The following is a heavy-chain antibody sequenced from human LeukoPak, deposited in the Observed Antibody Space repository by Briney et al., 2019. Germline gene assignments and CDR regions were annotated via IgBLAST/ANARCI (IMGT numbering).Heavy chain of an antibody. Sequence: PGGSLRLSCAASGFTFSSYAMHWVRQAPGKGLEYVSAISSNGGSTYYANSVKGRFTISRDNSKNTLYLQMGSLRAEDMAVYYCARAYDSSGYYPGQIDYWGQGTLVTVSS. J-gene: IGHJ4*02. CDR1: GFTFSSYA. CDR2: ISSNGGST. CDR3: ARAYDSSGYYPGQIDY. V-gene: IGHV3-64*01. D-gene: IGHD3-22*01.